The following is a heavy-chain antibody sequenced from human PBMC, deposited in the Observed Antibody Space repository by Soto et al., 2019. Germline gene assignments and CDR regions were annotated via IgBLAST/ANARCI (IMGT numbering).Heavy chain of an antibody. Sequence: SETLSLTCTVSGGSISNGAYYWSWVRQPPGKGLEWIGQINHSGSTNYNPSLKSRVTISVDTSKNQFSLKLSSVTAADTAVYYCARTSRFDSWGQGTLVTVSS. CDR1: GGSISNGAYY. CDR2: INHSGST. J-gene: IGHJ4*02. V-gene: IGHV4-39*07. CDR3: ARTSRFDS. D-gene: IGHD6-6*01.